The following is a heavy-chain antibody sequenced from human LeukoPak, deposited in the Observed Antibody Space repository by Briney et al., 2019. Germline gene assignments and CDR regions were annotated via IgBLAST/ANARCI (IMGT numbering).Heavy chain of an antibody. J-gene: IGHJ3*02. D-gene: IGHD6-19*01. CDR2: IKQDGSEK. CDR1: GFTFSSYW. Sequence: GGSLRLSCAASGFTFSSYWMSWVRQAPGKGLEWVANIKQDGSEKYYVDSVKGRFTISRDNAKNSLYLQMNSLRAEDTAVYYCARYGSGKGDDAFDIWGQGTMVTVSS. V-gene: IGHV3-7*01. CDR3: ARYGSGKGDDAFDI.